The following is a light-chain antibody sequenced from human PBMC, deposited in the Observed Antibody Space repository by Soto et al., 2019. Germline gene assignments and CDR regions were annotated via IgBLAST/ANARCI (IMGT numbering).Light chain of an antibody. J-gene: IGLJ3*02. Sequence: QTVVTQEPSFSVSPGRTVTLTYGLSSGSVSTSNYPSWYQQTPGQAPRTLIYSTNTRSSGVPDRFSGSILGNKAALTITGAQADDESDYYCVLYLGSAVWVFGGGTKLTVL. CDR2: STN. V-gene: IGLV8-61*01. CDR1: SGSVSTSNY. CDR3: VLYLGSAVWV.